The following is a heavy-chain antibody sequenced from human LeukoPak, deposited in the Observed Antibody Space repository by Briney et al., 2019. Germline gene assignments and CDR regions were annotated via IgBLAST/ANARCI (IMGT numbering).Heavy chain of an antibody. J-gene: IGHJ4*02. Sequence: PGGSLRLSCAASGFTFDDYAMHWVRQAPGKGLEWVSGISWNSGSIGYADSVKGQFTISRDNAKNSLYLQMNSLRAEDTALYYCAKDKLGDYRDAIFDYWGQGTLVTVSS. CDR1: GFTFDDYA. D-gene: IGHD4-11*01. CDR2: ISWNSGSI. CDR3: AKDKLGDYRDAIFDY. V-gene: IGHV3-9*01.